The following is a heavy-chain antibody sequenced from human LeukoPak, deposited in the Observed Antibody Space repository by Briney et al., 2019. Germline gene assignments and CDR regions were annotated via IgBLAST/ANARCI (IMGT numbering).Heavy chain of an antibody. D-gene: IGHD2-2*01. CDR1: GFTFSSYA. Sequence: GGSLRLSCAASGFTFSSYAMSWVRQAPGKGLEWVSAISGSGGSTYYADSVKGRFTISRDNSKNTLYLQMNSLRAEDTAVYYCAKVWADIVVVPAASVIGMDVWGQGTTVTVSS. CDR2: ISGSGGST. J-gene: IGHJ6*02. CDR3: AKVWADIVVVPAASVIGMDV. V-gene: IGHV3-23*01.